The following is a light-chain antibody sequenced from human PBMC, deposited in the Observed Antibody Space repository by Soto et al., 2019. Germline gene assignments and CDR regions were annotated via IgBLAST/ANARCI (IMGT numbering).Light chain of an antibody. CDR2: GAS. CDR1: QTVSSSY. J-gene: IGKJ2*01. Sequence: EIVLTQSPGTLSLSPGDRVTLSCRASQTVSSSYLAWYQQRPGQAPRLLIYGASSRATGIPGRFSGSGSGTDFTLTISRLEPEDFAVYYCQQYNSSPPGYTFGQGTKLEIK. V-gene: IGKV3-20*01. CDR3: QQYNSSPPGYT.